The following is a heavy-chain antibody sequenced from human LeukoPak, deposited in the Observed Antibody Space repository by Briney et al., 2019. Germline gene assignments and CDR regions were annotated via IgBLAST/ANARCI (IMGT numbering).Heavy chain of an antibody. Sequence: GESLKISCKGSGYSFTSYWIGWVRQMPGKGLEWMGIIYPGDSDTRYSPSFQGQVSISADKSISTAYLQWSSLKASDTAMYYCARHPLGIAARTDAFDIWGQGTMVTVSS. V-gene: IGHV5-51*01. D-gene: IGHD6-6*01. CDR1: GYSFTSYW. J-gene: IGHJ3*02. CDR2: IYPGDSDT. CDR3: ARHPLGIAARTDAFDI.